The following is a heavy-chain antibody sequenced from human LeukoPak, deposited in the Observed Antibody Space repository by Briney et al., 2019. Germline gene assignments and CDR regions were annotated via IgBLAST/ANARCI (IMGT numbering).Heavy chain of an antibody. CDR2: IKQDGSEK. D-gene: IGHD3-3*01. Sequence: QPGGSLRLSCAASGFTFSSYWMSWVRQAPGEGLEWVANIKQDGSEKYYVDSVKGRFTISRDNAKNSLYLQMNSLRAEDTAVYYCARDSGEYYDFWSGYLSLHWYFDYWGQGTLVIVSS. CDR3: ARDSGEYYDFWSGYLSLHWYFDY. V-gene: IGHV3-7*01. J-gene: IGHJ4*02. CDR1: GFTFSSYW.